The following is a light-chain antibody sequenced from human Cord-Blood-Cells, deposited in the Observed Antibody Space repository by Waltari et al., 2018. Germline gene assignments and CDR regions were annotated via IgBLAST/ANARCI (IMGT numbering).Light chain of an antibody. Sequence: QSVTISCTGTSSDVGGYNYVSWYQQHPGKAPKLMIYDVSKRPSGVPDRFSGSKSGNTASLTISGLQAEDEADYYCCSYAGSHWVFGGGTKLTVL. CDR3: CSYAGSHWV. CDR1: SSDVGGYNY. CDR2: DVS. V-gene: IGLV2-11*01. J-gene: IGLJ3*02.